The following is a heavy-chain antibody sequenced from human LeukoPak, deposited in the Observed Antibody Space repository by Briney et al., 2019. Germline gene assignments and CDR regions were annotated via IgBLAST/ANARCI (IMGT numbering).Heavy chain of an antibody. J-gene: IGHJ4*02. Sequence: TPSETLSLTCAVSSGSISSYYWSWIRQPPGKGLEWIGYIRDSGSTNYNPSLKSRVTISVDTSKNQFSLKLSSVTAADTAVYYCARFGNYYFDQWGQGTLVTVSS. D-gene: IGHD1-7*01. V-gene: IGHV4-59*01. CDR1: SGSISSYY. CDR3: ARFGNYYFDQ. CDR2: IRDSGST.